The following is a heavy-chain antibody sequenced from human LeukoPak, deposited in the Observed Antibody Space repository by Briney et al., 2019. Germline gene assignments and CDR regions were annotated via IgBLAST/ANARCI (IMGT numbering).Heavy chain of an antibody. J-gene: IGHJ3*02. Sequence: GESLKISCKGSGYSFVGYWIGWVRQMPGKGLEWMGIIYPGDSDTRYSPSFQGQVTMSADKSISIAYLQWSDLKASDTAMYYCARGAVELATTNAFDIWGQGTMVTVSS. V-gene: IGHV5-51*01. CDR1: GYSFVGYW. CDR2: IYPGDSDT. D-gene: IGHD5-24*01. CDR3: ARGAVELATTNAFDI.